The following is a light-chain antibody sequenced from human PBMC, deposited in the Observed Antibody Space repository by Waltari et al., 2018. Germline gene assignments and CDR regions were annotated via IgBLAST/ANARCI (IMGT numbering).Light chain of an antibody. CDR1: QGLGSW. Sequence: DIQMTQSPSSVSALVGDRVTTTCRASQGLGSWLAWYQQKPGKAPKVLIYGASTLLTGVPSRFSGSGSGTEFTLTITGLQPEDFATYFCQQGNSFPPTFGQGTRVEV. J-gene: IGKJ1*01. CDR3: QQGNSFPPT. V-gene: IGKV1-12*01. CDR2: GAS.